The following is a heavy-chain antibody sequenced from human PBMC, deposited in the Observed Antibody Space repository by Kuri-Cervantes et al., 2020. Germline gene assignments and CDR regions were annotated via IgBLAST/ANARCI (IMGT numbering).Heavy chain of an antibody. Sequence: SETLSLTCAVYGGSFSGYYWSWIRQPPGKGLEWIGEINHSGSTNHNPSLKSRVTISVDTSKNQFSLKLSSVTAADTAVYYCARDLTEYSSSSPPGKYFQHWGQGTLVTVSS. CDR1: GGSFSGYY. CDR2: INHSGST. CDR3: ARDLTEYSSSSPPGKYFQH. V-gene: IGHV4-34*01. D-gene: IGHD6-13*01. J-gene: IGHJ1*01.